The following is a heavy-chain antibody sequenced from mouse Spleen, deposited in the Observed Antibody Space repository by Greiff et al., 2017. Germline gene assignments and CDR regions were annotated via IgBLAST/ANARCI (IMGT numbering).Heavy chain of an antibody. CDR3: TRLGTTVVARGYFDY. Sequence: VQLQQSGAELVRPGASVTLSCKASGYTFTDYEMHWVKQTPVHGLEWIGAIDPETGGTAYNQKFKGKAILTADKSSSTAYMELRSLTSEDSAVYYCTRLGTTVVARGYFDYWGQGTTLTVSS. V-gene: IGHV1-15*01. CDR2: IDPETGGT. D-gene: IGHD1-1*01. J-gene: IGHJ2*01. CDR1: GYTFTDYE.